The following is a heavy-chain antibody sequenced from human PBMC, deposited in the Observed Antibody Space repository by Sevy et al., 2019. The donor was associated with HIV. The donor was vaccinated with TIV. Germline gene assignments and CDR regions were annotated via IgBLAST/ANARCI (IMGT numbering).Heavy chain of an antibody. Sequence: GGSLRLSCAASGFTFNDYYMTWIRQAPGKGLEWVSYISNSGNTIKYADSVKGRFTISRDNAKNSLYLQMNSLRAEDTAMYYCAREVSSSRGDLDNWGQGTLVTVSS. D-gene: IGHD6-13*01. V-gene: IGHV3-11*01. J-gene: IGHJ4*02. CDR3: AREVSSSRGDLDN. CDR2: ISNSGNTI. CDR1: GFTFNDYY.